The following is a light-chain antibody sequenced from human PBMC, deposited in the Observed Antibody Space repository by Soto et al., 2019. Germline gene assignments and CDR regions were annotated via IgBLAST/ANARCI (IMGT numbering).Light chain of an antibody. CDR2: EVT. CDR1: SSDVGGYNY. CDR3: SSFAGSNTYV. V-gene: IGLV2-8*01. J-gene: IGLJ1*01. Sequence: QSVLTQPPSASGSPGQSVTISCTGTSSDVGGYNYVSWYQQHPGKAPKLMIYEVTKRPSGVPDRFSGSKSGNTASLTVSGLQAEDEAEYYCSSFAGSNTYVFGNGTKLTVL.